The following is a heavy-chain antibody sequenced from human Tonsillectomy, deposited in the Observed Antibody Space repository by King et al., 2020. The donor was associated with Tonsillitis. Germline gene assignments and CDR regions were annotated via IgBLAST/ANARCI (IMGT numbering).Heavy chain of an antibody. D-gene: IGHD2-15*01. CDR3: VRGGCSGSTCCPGWFDP. CDR1: GDSISSHY. J-gene: IGHJ5*02. CDR2: IYFSGST. V-gene: IGHV4-59*11. Sequence: MQLQESGPGLVKPSETLSLTCIVSGDSISSHYWSWLRQPPGKGLAWIGYIYFSGSTNYNPSLKSRVTMSVDTPKNEFSLKLSSVTAADTAVYYCVRGGCSGSTCCPGWFDPWGQGTLVTVSS.